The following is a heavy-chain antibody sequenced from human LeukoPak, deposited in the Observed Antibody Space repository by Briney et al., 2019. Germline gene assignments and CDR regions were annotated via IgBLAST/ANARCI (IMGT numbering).Heavy chain of an antibody. V-gene: IGHV3-21*01. J-gene: IGHJ6*03. CDR3: ARAGVVDSYYYYYMDV. Sequence: GGSLRLSCAASGFTFSSYSMNWVRQAPGKGLEWVSSISSSSSYIYYADSVKGRFTISRDNAKNSLYLQMNSLRAEDTAVYYCARAGVVDSYYYYYMDVWGKGTTVTVSS. CDR2: ISSSSSYI. D-gene: IGHD2-2*01. CDR1: GFTFSSYS.